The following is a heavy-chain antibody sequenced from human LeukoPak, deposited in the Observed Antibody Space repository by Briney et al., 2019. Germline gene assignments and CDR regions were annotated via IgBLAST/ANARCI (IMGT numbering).Heavy chain of an antibody. Sequence: PGGSLRLSCAASGFTFSSYGMHWVRQAPGKGLEWVAYIRYDGSNKYYADSVKGLFTISRDNSKNTLYLQMNSLRAEDTAVYYCAKDQRQWLRLSYYYYGMDVWGQGTTVTVSS. CDR2: IRYDGSNK. D-gene: IGHD5-12*01. CDR1: GFTFSSYG. CDR3: AKDQRQWLRLSYYYYGMDV. J-gene: IGHJ6*02. V-gene: IGHV3-30*02.